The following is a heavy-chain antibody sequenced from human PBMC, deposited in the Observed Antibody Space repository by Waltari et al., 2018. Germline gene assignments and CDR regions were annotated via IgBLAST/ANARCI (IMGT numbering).Heavy chain of an antibody. CDR2: IYNRGST. CDR1: GGSVSSSSYF. CDR3: ARDEKKGDGYNFDY. Sequence: QVQLQESGPGLVKPSETLSLTCTVSGGSVSSSSYFWNWIRQPPGKGLEWIGNIYNRGSTNYSPPLKSRVTISVDTSKNQFSLKLNSVTAADTAVYYCARDEKKGDGYNFDYWGQGTLVTVSS. D-gene: IGHD5-12*01. V-gene: IGHV4-61*01. J-gene: IGHJ4*02.